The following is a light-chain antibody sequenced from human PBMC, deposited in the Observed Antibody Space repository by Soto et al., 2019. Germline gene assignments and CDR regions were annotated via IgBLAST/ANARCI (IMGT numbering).Light chain of an antibody. J-gene: IGKJ5*01. CDR3: QQLNSYPIT. CDR1: QGISSY. CDR2: AAF. V-gene: IGKV1-8*01. Sequence: AIRMPQSPSSFSTSTGDRVTITCRASQGISSYLAWYQQKPGKAPKLLIYAAFSLQRGVPSRFSGSGSGTDFTLAINSLQPEDLATYYCQQLNSYPITFGQGTRLEIK.